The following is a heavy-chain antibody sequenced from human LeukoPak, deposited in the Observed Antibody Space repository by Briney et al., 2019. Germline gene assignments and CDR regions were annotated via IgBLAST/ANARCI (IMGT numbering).Heavy chain of an antibody. CDR2: IYYSGST. CDR1: GGSISSYY. Sequence: PSETLSLTCTVSGGSISSYYWSWIRQPPGKGLEWIGYIYYSGSTNYNPSLESRVTISVDTSKNQFSLKLSPVTAADTAVYYCARDPGIAAAGTRGRNAFDIWGQGTMVTVSS. J-gene: IGHJ3*02. D-gene: IGHD6-13*01. V-gene: IGHV4-59*01. CDR3: ARDPGIAAAGTRGRNAFDI.